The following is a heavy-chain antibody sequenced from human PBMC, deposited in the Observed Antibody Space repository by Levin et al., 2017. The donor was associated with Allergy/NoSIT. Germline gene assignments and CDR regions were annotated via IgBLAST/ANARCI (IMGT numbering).Heavy chain of an antibody. Sequence: GESLKISCAASGFTFSSYAMHWVRQAPGKGLEWVAVISYDGSNKYYADSVKGRFTISRDNSKNTLYLQMNSLRAEDTAVYYCASGYPYGDSSGYDFDYWGQGTLVTVSS. D-gene: IGHD3-22*01. J-gene: IGHJ4*02. V-gene: IGHV3-30-3*01. CDR1: GFTFSSYA. CDR2: ISYDGSNK. CDR3: ASGYPYGDSSGYDFDY.